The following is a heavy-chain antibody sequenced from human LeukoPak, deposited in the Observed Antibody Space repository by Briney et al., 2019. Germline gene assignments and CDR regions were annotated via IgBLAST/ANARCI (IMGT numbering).Heavy chain of an antibody. CDR3: VRNDGDNAFDI. CDR2: ISSGSTNI. CDR1: RLLFSTYS. Sequence: QPGGSLRLSCAASRLLFSTYSMNWVRQAPGRGLEWVSYISSGSTNIYYKDSVKGRFIVSRDNAKNSLYLHMASLRAEDTAVYCCVRNDGDNAFDIWGQGTMVIVSS. J-gene: IGHJ3*02. D-gene: IGHD4-17*01. V-gene: IGHV3-48*01.